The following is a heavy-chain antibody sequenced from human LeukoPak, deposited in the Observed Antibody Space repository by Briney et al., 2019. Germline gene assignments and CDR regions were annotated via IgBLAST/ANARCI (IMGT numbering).Heavy chain of an antibody. V-gene: IGHV1-2*02. CDR3: ARHGGVVVPAANWFDP. D-gene: IGHD2-2*01. Sequence: ASVKVSCKASGYTFTGYYMHWVRQAPGQGLEWMGWINPNSGGTNYAQKFQGRVTITRDTSISTAYMELSRLRSDDTAVYYCARHGGVVVPAANWFDPWGQGTLVTVSS. CDR1: GYTFTGYY. CDR2: INPNSGGT. J-gene: IGHJ5*02.